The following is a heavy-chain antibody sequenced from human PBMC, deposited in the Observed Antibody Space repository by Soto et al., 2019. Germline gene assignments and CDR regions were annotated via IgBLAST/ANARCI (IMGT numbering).Heavy chain of an antibody. Sequence: SETLSLTCAVSGVSISSTNWWTWVRQAPGKGLEWIGEMWPSGGTTYNPSLQNRVTISVDNSKNDLSLTLTSVTAADTAIYYCARCLHCSNGGRFDPWGQGALVTVSS. D-gene: IGHD2-8*01. V-gene: IGHV4-4*02. CDR1: GVSISSTNW. J-gene: IGHJ5*02. CDR3: ARCLHCSNGGRFDP. CDR2: MWPSGGT.